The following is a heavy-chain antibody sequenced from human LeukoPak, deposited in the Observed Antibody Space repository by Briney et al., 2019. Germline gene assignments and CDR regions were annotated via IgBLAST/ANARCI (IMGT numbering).Heavy chain of an antibody. Sequence: GESLKISCKGSGYSFPSYWIAWVRQMPGKGLEWMGIMYPGDSDTRYSPSFQGQVTISAGKSISTAYLQWSSLKASDTAMYYCARGVNYNDRSGYDYWGQGTLVSVSS. V-gene: IGHV5-51*01. D-gene: IGHD3-22*01. J-gene: IGHJ4*02. CDR3: ARGVNYNDRSGYDY. CDR1: GYSFPSYW. CDR2: MYPGDSDT.